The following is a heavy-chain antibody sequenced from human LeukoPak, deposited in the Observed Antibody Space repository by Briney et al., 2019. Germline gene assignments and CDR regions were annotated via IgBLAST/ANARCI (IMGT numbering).Heavy chain of an antibody. Sequence: GRCLRLSCAPSAFTFSDFYMSWIRQAPGEGLESVSYISANSSNTNFADSVQGRFTSSRDNAKNSLYLQMNSLRPEDTAVYYCTRHPAEGDYWGQGTLVTVSS. V-gene: IGHV3-11*03. CDR3: TRHPAEGDY. CDR1: AFTFSDFY. J-gene: IGHJ4*02. D-gene: IGHD2-15*01. CDR2: ISANSSNT.